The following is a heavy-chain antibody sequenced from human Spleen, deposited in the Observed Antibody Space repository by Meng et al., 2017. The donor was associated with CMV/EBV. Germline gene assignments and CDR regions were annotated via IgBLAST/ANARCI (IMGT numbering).Heavy chain of an antibody. J-gene: IGHJ4*02. CDR2: ISGSNDST. Sequence: SGFTFNNYAMNWVRRAPGKGLEWVSAISGSNDSTYYADSVRGRFTISRDNSKNTLCLHVNSQRAEDTAVYYCAKLRAFSVDGSVDYWGQGTLVTVSS. CDR1: GFTFNNYA. D-gene: IGHD2-15*01. CDR3: AKLRAFSVDGSVDY. V-gene: IGHV3-23*01.